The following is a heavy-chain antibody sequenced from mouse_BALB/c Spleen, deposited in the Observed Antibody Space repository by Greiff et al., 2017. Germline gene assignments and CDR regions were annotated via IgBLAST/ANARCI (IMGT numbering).Heavy chain of an antibody. D-gene: IGHD2-1*01. J-gene: IGHJ4*01. Sequence: VKLEESGPGLVAPSQSLSITCTVSGFSLTSYGVSWVRQPPGKGLEWLGVIWGDGSTNYHSALISRLSISKDNSKSQVFLKLHSLQTDETATYYCTENGKYVAMDYWGQGTSVTVSS. CDR3: TENGKYVAMDY. V-gene: IGHV2-3*01. CDR2: IWGDGST. CDR1: GFSLTSYG.